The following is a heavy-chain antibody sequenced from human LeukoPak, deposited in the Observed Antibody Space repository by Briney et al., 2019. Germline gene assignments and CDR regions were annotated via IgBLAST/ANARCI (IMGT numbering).Heavy chain of an antibody. CDR1: GFTFSSYN. CDR2: ISSSSSYI. D-gene: IGHD3-3*01. CDR3: ARVLPYYDFWSGPPLGMDV. J-gene: IGHJ6*02. Sequence: GGSLRLSCAASGFTFSSYNMNWVRQAPGKGLEWVSSISSSSSYIYYADSVKGRFTISRDNSKNTLYLQMNSLRAEDTAVYYCARVLPYYDFWSGPPLGMDVWGQGTTVTVSS. V-gene: IGHV3-21*01.